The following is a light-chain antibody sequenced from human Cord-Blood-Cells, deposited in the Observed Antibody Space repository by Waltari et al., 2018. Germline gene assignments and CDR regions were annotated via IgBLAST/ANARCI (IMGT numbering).Light chain of an antibody. Sequence: DIQMTQSPSTLSASVGARVTITCRASQSISIWFVWDHQKPGKAPNLLIYKASSLESGVPSRFRGSGSGTEFTLTISSLQPDDFATYYCQQYNSYSYTVGQGTKLEIK. CDR3: QQYNSYSYT. CDR1: QSISIW. J-gene: IGKJ2*01. CDR2: KAS. V-gene: IGKV1-5*03.